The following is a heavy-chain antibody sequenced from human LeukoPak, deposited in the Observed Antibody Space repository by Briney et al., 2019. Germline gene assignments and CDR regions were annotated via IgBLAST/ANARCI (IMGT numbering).Heavy chain of an antibody. J-gene: IGHJ4*02. CDR3: ARESGFYGSGSRY. CDR1: GYTFTGYY. D-gene: IGHD3-10*01. V-gene: IGHV1-8*02. CDR2: MNPNSGNT. Sequence: ASVKVSRKASGYTFTGYYMHWVRQAPGQGLEWMGWMNPNSGNTGYAQKFQGRVTMTRNTSISTAYMELSSLRSGDAAMYYCARESGFYGSGSRYWGQGTLVTVSS.